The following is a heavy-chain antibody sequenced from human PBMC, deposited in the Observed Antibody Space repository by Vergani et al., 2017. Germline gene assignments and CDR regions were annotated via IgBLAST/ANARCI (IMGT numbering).Heavy chain of an antibody. CDR2: ISSSISYI. CDR3: ERRGPQGVLHYYYYSYMDV. J-gene: IGHJ6*03. V-gene: IGHV3-21*01. CDR1: GFTFSSNS. Sequence: EVQLVESGGALVKPGGSLRLSCAASGFTFSSNSMNWVRQAPGKGLGWVSSISSSISYIYYPDSVKGRFTISRANAKNSLCLQMNSLRTEQTAMYYCERRGPQGVLHYYYYSYMDVWGKGTTVTVSS. D-gene: IGHD2-8*02.